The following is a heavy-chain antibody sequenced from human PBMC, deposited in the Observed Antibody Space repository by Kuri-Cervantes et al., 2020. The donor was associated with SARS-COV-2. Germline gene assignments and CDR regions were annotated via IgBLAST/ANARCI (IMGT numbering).Heavy chain of an antibody. CDR1: GFTFSSYS. CDR2: ISSSSSYI. D-gene: IGHD2-15*01. J-gene: IGHJ4*02. Sequence: GESLKISCAASGFTFSSYSMNWVRQAPGKGLEWVLSISSSSSYIYYADSVKGRFTISRDNAEDSLYLQMNSLRAEDTAVYYCARELGGGSVWGQGTLVTVSS. CDR3: ARELGGGSV. V-gene: IGHV3-21*01.